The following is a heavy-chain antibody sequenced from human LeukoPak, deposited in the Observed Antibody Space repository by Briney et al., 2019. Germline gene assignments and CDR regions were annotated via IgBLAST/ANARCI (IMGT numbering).Heavy chain of an antibody. J-gene: IGHJ6*02. CDR1: GFTVSSNY. CDR3: AREGCGSCYKSALYYYYYGMDV. D-gene: IGHD2-15*01. CDR2: IYSGGST. Sequence: GGSLRLSRAASGFTVSSNYMSWVRQAPGKGLEWVSVIYSGGSTYYADSVKGRFTISRDNSKNTLYLQMNSLRAEDTAVYYCAREGCGSCYKSALYYYYYGMDVWGQGTTVTVSS. V-gene: IGHV3-66*01.